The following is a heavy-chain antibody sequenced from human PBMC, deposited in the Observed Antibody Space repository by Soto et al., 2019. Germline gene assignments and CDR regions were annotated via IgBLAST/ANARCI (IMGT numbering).Heavy chain of an antibody. CDR2: IDPNSGAT. Sequence: ASVKVSCKGSGYTFTGYYIHWVRQAPGQGLEWMAYIDPNSGATKYAQKFQGLVTLTRDTSIRTAYMELTSLRSDDTAVYYCARGGGTIFAPLPWGQGTLVTVSS. D-gene: IGHD1-1*01. CDR1: GYTFTGYY. CDR3: ARGGGTIFAPLP. V-gene: IGHV1-2*04. J-gene: IGHJ5*02.